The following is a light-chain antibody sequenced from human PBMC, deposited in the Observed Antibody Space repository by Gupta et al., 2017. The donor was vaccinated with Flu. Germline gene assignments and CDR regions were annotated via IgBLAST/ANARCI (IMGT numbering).Light chain of an antibody. J-gene: IGLJ3*02. V-gene: IGLV1-40*01. CDR2: GNN. CDR3: QSYDSSLSGSV. Sequence: QSGLTQPPSVSGAPGQRLTISCTGSSSNLGAGYDVHWYQHFPGKAPKLLLYGNNHRPSGVPDRFSGSKSGTSASLAITGLQADDEADYCCQSYDSSLSGSVFGGGTKLTVL. CDR1: SSNLGAGYD.